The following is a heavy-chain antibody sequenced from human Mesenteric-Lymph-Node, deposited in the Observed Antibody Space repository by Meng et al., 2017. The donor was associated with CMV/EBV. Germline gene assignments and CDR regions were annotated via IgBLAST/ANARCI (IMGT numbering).Heavy chain of an antibody. CDR1: GFTFSNYW. J-gene: IGHJ4*02. D-gene: IGHD2-2*02. CDR2: ISDSGGST. V-gene: IGHV3-23*01. Sequence: GGSLRLSCAASGFTFSNYWMHWVRQAPGKGLEWVSGISDSGGSTNYADSVKGRFTISRDNSRNTLYLQMNSLRAEDTAVYYCAKDRCSSTSCYKIPYYFDYWGQGALVTVSS. CDR3: AKDRCSSTSCYKIPYYFDY.